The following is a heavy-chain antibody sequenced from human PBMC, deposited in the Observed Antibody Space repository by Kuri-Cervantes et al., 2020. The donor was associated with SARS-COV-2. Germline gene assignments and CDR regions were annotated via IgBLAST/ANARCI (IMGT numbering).Heavy chain of an antibody. CDR2: IKQDGSEK. CDR3: ARAVLGVVAYFDH. CDR1: GFTFSSYW. D-gene: IGHD3-3*01. V-gene: IGHV3-7*04. J-gene: IGHJ4*02. Sequence: LSLTCAASGFTFSSYWMSWVRQAPGKGLEWVANIKQDGSEKYYVDSVKGRFTISRDNAKNSLYLQMNSLRAEDTAVYYCARAVLGVVAYFDHWGQGTLVTVSS.